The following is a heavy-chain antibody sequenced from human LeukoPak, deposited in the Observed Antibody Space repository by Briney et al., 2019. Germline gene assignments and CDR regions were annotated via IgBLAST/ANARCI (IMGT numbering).Heavy chain of an antibody. CDR3: ARVNQIVATIHDAFDI. CDR2: IYHSGST. V-gene: IGHV4-38-2*02. D-gene: IGHD5-12*01. J-gene: IGHJ3*02. Sequence: PSETLSLTCTVSGYSVSSGYYWGWIRQPPGKGLEWIGSIYHSGSTYYNPSLESRVTISVDTSKNQFSLKLSSVTAADTAVYYCARVNQIVATIHDAFDIWGHGTMVTVSS. CDR1: GYSVSSGYY.